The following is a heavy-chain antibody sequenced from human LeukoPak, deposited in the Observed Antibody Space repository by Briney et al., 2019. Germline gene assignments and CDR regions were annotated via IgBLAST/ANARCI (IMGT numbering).Heavy chain of an antibody. CDR3: ARDPDYYDSSGDFDY. V-gene: IGHV1-18*01. Sequence: ASVKVSCKTSGYTFTSYGISWVRQAPGQGLEWMGWISAYNGNTNYAQKLQGRVTMTTDTSTSTAYMELRSLRSDDTAVYYSARDPDYYDSSGDFDYWGQGTLVTVSS. J-gene: IGHJ4*02. D-gene: IGHD3-22*01. CDR1: GYTFTSYG. CDR2: ISAYNGNT.